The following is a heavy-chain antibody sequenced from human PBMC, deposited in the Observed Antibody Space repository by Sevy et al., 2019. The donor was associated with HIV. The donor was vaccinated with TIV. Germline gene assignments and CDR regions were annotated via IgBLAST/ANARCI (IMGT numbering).Heavy chain of an antibody. CDR1: GGTFSSYA. Sequence: ASVKVSCKASGGTFSSYAISWVRQAPGQGLEWMGGIIPIYGTANYSQKFQGRVTITADESTSTAYMELSSLRSEDTAVYYCARARTTVTTLVFDYWGQGTLVTVSS. CDR3: ARARTTVTTLVFDY. CDR2: IIPIYGTA. J-gene: IGHJ4*02. V-gene: IGHV1-69*13. D-gene: IGHD4-17*01.